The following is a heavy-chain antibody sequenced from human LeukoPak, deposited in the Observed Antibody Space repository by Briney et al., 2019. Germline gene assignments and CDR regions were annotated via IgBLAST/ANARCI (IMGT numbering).Heavy chain of an antibody. CDR2: INHSGST. CDR1: GGSFSGYY. J-gene: IGHJ3*02. Sequence: SETLSLTCAVYGGSFSGYYWSWIRQSPGKGLEWIGEINHSGSTNYNPSLKSRVTISVDTSKNQLSLKLSSVTAADTAVYYCARVSRANAFDIWGQGTMVTVSS. V-gene: IGHV4-34*01. CDR3: ARVSRANAFDI.